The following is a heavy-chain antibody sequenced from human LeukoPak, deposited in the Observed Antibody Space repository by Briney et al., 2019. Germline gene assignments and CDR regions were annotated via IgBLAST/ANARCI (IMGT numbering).Heavy chain of an antibody. Sequence: ASVKVSCKASADTFSNCGISWVRQAPGQGLEWMGWINPNSGGTNYAQKFQGRVTMTRDTSISTAYMELSRLRSDDTAVYYCARGRVRGVASNWFDPWGQGTLVTVSS. CDR2: INPNSGGT. J-gene: IGHJ5*02. V-gene: IGHV1-2*02. CDR1: ADTFSNCG. D-gene: IGHD3-10*01. CDR3: ARGRVRGVASNWFDP.